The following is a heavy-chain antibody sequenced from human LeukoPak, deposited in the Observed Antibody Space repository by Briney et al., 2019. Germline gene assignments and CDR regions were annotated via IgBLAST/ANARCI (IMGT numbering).Heavy chain of an antibody. CDR3: ARGPIPYYYDSSGNYYGMDV. J-gene: IGHJ6*02. Sequence: ASVKVSCKASGYTFSNYGISWVRQAPGQGLESMGWISAYNGNTNYAQKLQGRVTMTTDTSTSTAYMELRSLRSDDTAVYYCARGPIPYYYDSSGNYYGMDVWGQGTTVTVSS. D-gene: IGHD3-22*01. CDR2: ISAYNGNT. CDR1: GYTFSNYG. V-gene: IGHV1-18*01.